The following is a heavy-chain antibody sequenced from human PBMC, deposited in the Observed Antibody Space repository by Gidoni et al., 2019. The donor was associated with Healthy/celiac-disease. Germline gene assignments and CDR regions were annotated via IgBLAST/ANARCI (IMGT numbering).Heavy chain of an antibody. D-gene: IGHD6-13*01. V-gene: IGHV2-70*15. CDR1: GFSLSTSGMC. CDR3: ARTGPTSSSWCRPGEFDY. CDR2: IDWDDDK. Sequence: QVTLRESGPALVPPTPTLTLTCTFSGFSLSTSGMCVSWIRQPPGKALEWLARIDWDDDKYYSTSLKTRLTISKDTSKNQVVLTMTNMDPVDTATYYCARTGPTSSSWCRPGEFDYWGQGTLVTVSS. J-gene: IGHJ4*02.